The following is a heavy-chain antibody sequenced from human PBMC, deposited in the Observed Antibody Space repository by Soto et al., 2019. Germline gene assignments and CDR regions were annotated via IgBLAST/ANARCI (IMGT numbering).Heavy chain of an antibody. CDR2: IYRGDAT. D-gene: IGHD6-25*01. J-gene: IGHJ3*02. V-gene: IGHV3-53*01. Sequence: GGSLRLSCAVSGFTVSDNYMSWFRQAPGKGLEWVSVIYRGDATHYADSVKGRFTISRDNSKNTVHLQMNSLRAEDTAVYYCARDRSDSSRDDSFDIWGQGTMVTVSS. CDR1: GFTVSDNY. CDR3: ARDRSDSSRDDSFDI.